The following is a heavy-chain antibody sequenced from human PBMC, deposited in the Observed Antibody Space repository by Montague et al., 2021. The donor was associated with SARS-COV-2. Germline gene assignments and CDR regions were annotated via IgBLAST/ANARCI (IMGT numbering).Heavy chain of an antibody. CDR1: GGSFSGYY. CDR3: ARGGGYSYGALDY. J-gene: IGHJ4*02. CDR2: INHSGST. D-gene: IGHD5-18*01. V-gene: IGHV4-34*01. Sequence: SETLSLTCAVYGGSFSGYYWSWIRQPRGKGLEWIGEINHSGSTNYNPSLKSRVTISVDTSKKQFSLRLNSVTAADTAVYYCARGGGYSYGALDYWGQGTLVTVSS.